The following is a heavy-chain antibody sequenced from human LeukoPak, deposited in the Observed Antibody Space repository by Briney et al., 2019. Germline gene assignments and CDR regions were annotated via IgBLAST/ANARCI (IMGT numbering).Heavy chain of an antibody. CDR3: ARDQGRQSYSSGWYSRDY. D-gene: IGHD6-19*01. Sequence: SETLSLTCTVSGGSISSSSYYWGWIRQPPGKGLEWIGSIYYSGSTYYNPSLKSRVTISVDTSKNQFSLKLSSVTAADTAVYYCARDQGRQSYSSGWYSRDYWGQGTLVTVSS. V-gene: IGHV4-39*07. CDR2: IYYSGST. J-gene: IGHJ4*02. CDR1: GGSISSSSYY.